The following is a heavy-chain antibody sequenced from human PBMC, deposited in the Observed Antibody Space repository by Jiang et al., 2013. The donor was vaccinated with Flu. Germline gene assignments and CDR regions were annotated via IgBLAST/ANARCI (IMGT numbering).Heavy chain of an antibody. V-gene: IGHV3-11*01. D-gene: IGHD2-2*01. CDR3: ARQRYASLGLYYYHLDV. Sequence: VQLVESGGGLVKPGGSLRLSCAASGFTFSDSYMSWIRQAPGKGLEWLSYITGSASTIYYADSVRGRFTISRDNAKNSLYLHMNSLRAEDTAVYYCARQRYASLGLYYYHLDVWGKGTTVTVSS. J-gene: IGHJ6*03. CDR2: ITGSASTI. CDR1: GFTFSDSY.